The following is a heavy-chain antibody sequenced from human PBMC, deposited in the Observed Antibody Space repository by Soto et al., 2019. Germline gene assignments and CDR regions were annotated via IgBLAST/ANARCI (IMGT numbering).Heavy chain of an antibody. J-gene: IGHJ6*02. V-gene: IGHV3-11*01. CDR1: GFTFSDYY. CDR2: ISSSAGTI. D-gene: IGHD6-19*01. CDR3: ARDRLANV. Sequence: PGWSLRLSCAASGFTFSDYYMSWIRQAPGKGLEWISSISSSAGTIYYGDSVKGRFTISRDNAKNSLFLQVNSLRAEDTAVYYCARDRLANVWGQGTTVTVSS.